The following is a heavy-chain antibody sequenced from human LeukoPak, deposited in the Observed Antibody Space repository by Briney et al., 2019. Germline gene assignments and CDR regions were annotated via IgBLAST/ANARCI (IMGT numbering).Heavy chain of an antibody. CDR3: AREWPMTPYFDY. D-gene: IGHD5-24*01. CDR2: ISYDGSNK. J-gene: IGHJ4*02. Sequence: GGSLRLSCAASGFTFSSYAMHWVRQAPGKGLEGGAVISYDGSNKYYADSVKGRFTISRDNSKNTLYLQMNSLRAEDTAVYYCAREWPMTPYFDYWGQGTLVTVSS. V-gene: IGHV3-30*04. CDR1: GFTFSSYA.